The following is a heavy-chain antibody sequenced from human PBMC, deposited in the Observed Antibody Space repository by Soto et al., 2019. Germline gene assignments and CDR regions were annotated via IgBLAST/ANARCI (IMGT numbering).Heavy chain of an antibody. CDR3: VMGYYFDL. D-gene: IGHD2-8*01. CDR2: ISTSSTTI. V-gene: IGHV3-48*01. CDR1: GLTFSSYS. J-gene: IGHJ4*02. Sequence: EVQLVESGGGLVQPGGSLRLSCAASGLTFSSYSMNWVRQAPGKGLEWVSDISTSSTTIHYADSVKGRFTISRDNAKKSLFLQMNSLRAEDPGGYYCVMGYYFDLWGPGTLVPGSS.